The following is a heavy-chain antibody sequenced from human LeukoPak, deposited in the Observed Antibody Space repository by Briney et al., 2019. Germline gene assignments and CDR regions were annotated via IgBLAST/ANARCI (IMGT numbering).Heavy chain of an antibody. Sequence: ASVKVSCKASGYTFTSYGISWARQAPGQGLEWMGWISAYNGNTNYAQKLQGRVTMTTDTSTSTAYMELRSLRSDDTAVYYCARVVKEMATIYSDYWGQGTLVTVSS. J-gene: IGHJ4*02. CDR1: GYTFTSYG. D-gene: IGHD5-24*01. V-gene: IGHV1-18*01. CDR2: ISAYNGNT. CDR3: ARVVKEMATIYSDY.